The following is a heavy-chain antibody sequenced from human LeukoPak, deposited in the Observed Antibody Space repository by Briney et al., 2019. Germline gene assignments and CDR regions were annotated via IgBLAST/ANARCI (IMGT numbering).Heavy chain of an antibody. Sequence: GASVKVSCMASGYTFTGYYMHWVRQAPGQGLEWMAWINPNSGGTNYAQTFQGWVTMTRDTSISTAYMELSSLRSEDTAVYYCAREGRGIAAGGLMDWGQGTLVTVSS. D-gene: IGHD6-13*01. V-gene: IGHV1-2*04. J-gene: IGHJ4*02. CDR1: GYTFTGYY. CDR3: AREGRGIAAGGLMD. CDR2: INPNSGGT.